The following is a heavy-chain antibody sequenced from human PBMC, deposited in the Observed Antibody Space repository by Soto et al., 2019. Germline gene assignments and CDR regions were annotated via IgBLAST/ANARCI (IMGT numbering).Heavy chain of an antibody. CDR1: GGSISSGDYY. Sequence: SETLSLTCTVSGGSISSGDYYWSWIRQPPGKGLEWIGYIYYSGSTYYNRSLKSRVTISVDTSKNQFSLKLSSVTAADTAVYYCAGTLPAAGYFGYRGQRTLAPVSP. J-gene: IGHJ4*02. V-gene: IGHV4-30-4*01. CDR3: AGTLPAAGYFGY. CDR2: IYYSGST. D-gene: IGHD6-13*01.